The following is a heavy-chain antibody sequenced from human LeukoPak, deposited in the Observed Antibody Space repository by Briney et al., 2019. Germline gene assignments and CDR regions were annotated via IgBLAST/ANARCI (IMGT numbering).Heavy chain of an antibody. CDR2: ISSSGSTI. D-gene: IGHD1-26*01. CDR3: AKNKWERSGAFDI. J-gene: IGHJ3*02. CDR1: GFTFSDYY. V-gene: IGHV3-11*01. Sequence: GGSLRLSCAASGFTFSDYYMSWIRQAPGKGLEWVSYISSSGSTIYYADSVKGRFTISRDNAKNSLYLQMNSLGVEDTAVYYCAKNKWERSGAFDIWGQGTMVTVSS.